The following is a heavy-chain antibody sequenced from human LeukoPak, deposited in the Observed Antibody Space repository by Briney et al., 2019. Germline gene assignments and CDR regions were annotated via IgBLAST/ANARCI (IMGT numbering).Heavy chain of an antibody. CDR2: INHSGST. V-gene: IGHV4-34*01. CDR1: GGSFSGYY. CDR3: ARGRTRFDY. Sequence: SETLSLTCAVYGGSFSGYYWSWIRQPPGKGLEWIGEINHSGSTNYNPSLRSRVTISVDTSKNQFSLKLSSVTAADTAVYYCARGRTRFDYWGQGTLVTVSS. J-gene: IGHJ4*02.